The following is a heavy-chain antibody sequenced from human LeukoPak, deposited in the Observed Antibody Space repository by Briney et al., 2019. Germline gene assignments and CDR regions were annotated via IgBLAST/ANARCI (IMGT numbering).Heavy chain of an antibody. J-gene: IGHJ6*02. D-gene: IGHD3-10*01. CDR2: INVYNGNR. Sequence: GASVKVSCKTSGYSFTTYGISWVRQAPGHGPEWMGWINVYNGNRNYAQNFQGRVTITTDTSTSTAYMELRSLRSDDTAVYYCAREMYGSGSYRAGIVTSTYYYYGMDVWGQGTTVTVSS. V-gene: IGHV1-18*01. CDR1: GYSFTTYG. CDR3: AREMYGSGSYRAGIVTSTYYYYGMDV.